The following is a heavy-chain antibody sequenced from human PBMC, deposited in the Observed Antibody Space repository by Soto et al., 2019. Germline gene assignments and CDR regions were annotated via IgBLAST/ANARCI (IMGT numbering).Heavy chain of an antibody. CDR2: ISSSGSTI. CDR1: GFTFSSYE. D-gene: IGHD1-1*01. CDR3: ARDDWNDVTFDY. Sequence: GGSLRLSCAASGFTFSSYEMNWVRQAPGKGLEWASYISSSGSTIYYADSVKGRFTISRDNAKNSLYLQMNSLRAEDTAVYYCARDDWNDVTFDYWGQGTLVTVSS. V-gene: IGHV3-48*03. J-gene: IGHJ4*02.